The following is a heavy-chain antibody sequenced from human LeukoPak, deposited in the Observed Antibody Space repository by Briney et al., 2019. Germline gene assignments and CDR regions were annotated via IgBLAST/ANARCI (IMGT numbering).Heavy chain of an antibody. CDR2: IYYSGST. CDR1: GGSISSSSYY. CDR3: ARRFSSSSGWYIFSPYYYYGMDV. Sequence: PSETLSITCTVSGGSISSSSYYWGWIRQPPGKGLEWIGSIYYSGSTYYNPSLKSRVTISVDTSKNQFSLKLSSVTAADTAVYYCARRFSSSSGWYIFSPYYYYGMDVWGQGTTVTVSS. V-gene: IGHV4-39*01. D-gene: IGHD6-19*01. J-gene: IGHJ6*02.